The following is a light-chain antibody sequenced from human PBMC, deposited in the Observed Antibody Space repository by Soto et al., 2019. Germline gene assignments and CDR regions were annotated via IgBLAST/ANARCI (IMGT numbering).Light chain of an antibody. CDR3: HQYNAYPIT. V-gene: IGKV1-5*02. J-gene: IGKJ5*01. Sequence: DVQMTQSPSTLSASVGDRVTIICRASQGISRWLAWYQQKPGKAPKILIFDVSSLECGVPSRFSGSGSGTDFTLTIIGVQPDDFGTYYCHQYNAYPITFGQGTRLEIK. CDR2: DVS. CDR1: QGISRW.